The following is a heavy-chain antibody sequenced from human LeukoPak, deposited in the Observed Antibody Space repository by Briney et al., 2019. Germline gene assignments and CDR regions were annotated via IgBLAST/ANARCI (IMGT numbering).Heavy chain of an antibody. J-gene: IGHJ4*02. CDR3: ASVPDFYGGPLWY. CDR2: INPNSGGT. CDR1: GFTFTGYY. D-gene: IGHD4-23*01. Sequence: ASVKVSCKASGFTFTGYYMHWVRQAPGQGLEWMGWINPNSGGTNYAQKFQGRVTMTRDTSISTAYMELSRLRSDDTAVYHCASVPDFYGGPLWYWGQGTLVTVSS. V-gene: IGHV1-2*02.